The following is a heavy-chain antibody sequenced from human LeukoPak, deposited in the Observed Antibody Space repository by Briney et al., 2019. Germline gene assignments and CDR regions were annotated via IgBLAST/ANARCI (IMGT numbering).Heavy chain of an antibody. CDR3: ARGATIHQNWFDP. J-gene: IGHJ5*02. CDR1: GGSFSGYY. CDR2: INHSGST. Sequence: SETLSLTCAVYGGSFSGYYWSWIRQPPGKGLEWLGEINHSGSTNYNPSLKSRVTISVDTSKNQFFLRLSSVTAADTAVCYCARGATIHQNWFDPWGQGTLVTVSS. V-gene: IGHV4-34*01. D-gene: IGHD5-12*01.